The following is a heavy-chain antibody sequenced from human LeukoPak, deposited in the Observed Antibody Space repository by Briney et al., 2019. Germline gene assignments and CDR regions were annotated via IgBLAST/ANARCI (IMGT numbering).Heavy chain of an antibody. CDR2: FDPEDGET. J-gene: IGHJ6*04. CDR1: GYTLTELS. V-gene: IGHV1-24*01. CDR3: TIISSDYYYGMDV. D-gene: IGHD3-10*01. Sequence: ASVKVSCKVSGYTLTELSMHWVRQAPGKGLEWMGGFDPEDGETIYAQKFQGRVTVTEDTSTDTAYMELSSLRSEDTAVYYCTIISSDYYYGMDVWGKGTTVTVSS.